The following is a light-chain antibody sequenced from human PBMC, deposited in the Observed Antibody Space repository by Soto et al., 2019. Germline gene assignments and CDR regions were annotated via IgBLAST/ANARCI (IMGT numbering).Light chain of an antibody. V-gene: IGKV4-1*01. CDR1: QSVLYSSNNKNY. CDR2: WSS. Sequence: EKANINCKSSQSVLYSSNNKNYLAWYQQKPGQPPKLLIYWSSTRESGVPDRFRCSGYGTDFTLTISILFANNGGHTYCTSDFG. CDR3: TSD. J-gene: IGKJ3*01.